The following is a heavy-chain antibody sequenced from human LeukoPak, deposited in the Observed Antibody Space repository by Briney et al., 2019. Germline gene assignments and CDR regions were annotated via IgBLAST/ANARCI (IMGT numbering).Heavy chain of an antibody. D-gene: IGHD4-17*01. CDR3: AKGSLMVTMLTPFDY. Sequence: GGSLRLSCAASGFTFSSYEMNWVRQAPGKGLEWVSYISSSGSTIHYADSVKGRFTISRDNAKNSLYLQMNSLRTEDTALYYCAKGSLMVTMLTPFDYWGQGTLVTVSS. CDR1: GFTFSSYE. CDR2: ISSSGSTI. V-gene: IGHV3-48*03. J-gene: IGHJ4*02.